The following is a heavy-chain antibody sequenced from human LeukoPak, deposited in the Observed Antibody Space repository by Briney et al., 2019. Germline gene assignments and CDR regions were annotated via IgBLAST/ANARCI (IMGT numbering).Heavy chain of an antibody. CDR1: GFTFSSYG. V-gene: IGHV3-30*02. D-gene: IGHD6-19*01. CDR2: IRSDGSNK. J-gene: IGHJ6*03. CDR3: AKGPEQWLAYYYYYYMDV. Sequence: GGSLRLSCAASGFTFSSYGMHWVRQAPGKGLEWVAFIRSDGSNKYYADSVKGRFTISRDNSKNTLYLQMNSLRAEDTAVYYCAKGPEQWLAYYYYYYMDVWGKGTTVTISS.